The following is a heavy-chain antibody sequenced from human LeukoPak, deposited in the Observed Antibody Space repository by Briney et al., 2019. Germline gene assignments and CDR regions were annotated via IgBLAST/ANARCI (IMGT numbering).Heavy chain of an antibody. Sequence: PGGSLRLSCAASGFTFSRYWMHWVRQAPGKGLVWVSSIRGDGSSTNYAGSVKGRFAISRDNAENTLYLRMNSLRAEDTAVYYCARATSETSYNYWGQGTLVTVSS. CDR1: GFTFSRYW. CDR3: ARATSETSYNY. J-gene: IGHJ4*02. D-gene: IGHD3-10*01. CDR2: IRGDGSST. V-gene: IGHV3-74*01.